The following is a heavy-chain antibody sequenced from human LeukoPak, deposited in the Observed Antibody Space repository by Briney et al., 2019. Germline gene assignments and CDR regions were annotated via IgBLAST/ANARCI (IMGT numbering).Heavy chain of an antibody. J-gene: IGHJ4*02. CDR1: GFTFSRYW. Sequence: GGSLRLSCAASGFTFSRYWMHWVRQAPGKGLEWVSAISGSGGSTYYADSVKGRFTISRDNSKNTLYLQMNSLRAEDTAVYYCAKVQFDYGDYQFFDYWGQGTLVTVSS. CDR2: ISGSGGST. CDR3: AKVQFDYGDYQFFDY. V-gene: IGHV3-23*01. D-gene: IGHD4-17*01.